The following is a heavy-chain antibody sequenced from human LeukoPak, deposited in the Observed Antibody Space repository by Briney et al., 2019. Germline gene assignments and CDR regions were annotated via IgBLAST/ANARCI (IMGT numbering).Heavy chain of an antibody. D-gene: IGHD3-10*01. Sequence: KESGPALVKPTQTLTLTCTFSGFSLSTSGMRVSWIRQPPGKALEWLARIDWDDDKFYSTSLKTRLTISKDTSKNQVVLTMTNMDPVDTATYYCARTNRGSGSINWFDPWGQGTLVTVSP. CDR1: GFSLSTSGMR. J-gene: IGHJ5*02. CDR2: IDWDDDK. CDR3: ARTNRGSGSINWFDP. V-gene: IGHV2-70*04.